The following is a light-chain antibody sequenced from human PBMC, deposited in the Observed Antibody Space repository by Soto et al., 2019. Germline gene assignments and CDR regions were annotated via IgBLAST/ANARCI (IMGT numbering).Light chain of an antibody. CDR2: DAS. J-gene: IGKJ1*01. CDR3: QQYNHSPT. CDR1: QNIRSY. V-gene: IGKV3-11*01. Sequence: EIVLTQSPATLSLSPGGRATLSCRASQNIRSYLAWYQQKPGQAPRLLIYDASNRATGIPARFSGSGSGTDFTLTISSLEPEDFAVYYCQQYNHSPTFGQGTKVDIK.